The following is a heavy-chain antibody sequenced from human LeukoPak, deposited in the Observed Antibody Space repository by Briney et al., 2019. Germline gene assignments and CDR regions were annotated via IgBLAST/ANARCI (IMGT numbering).Heavy chain of an antibody. J-gene: IGHJ4*02. CDR2: INWNGGRT. D-gene: IGHD2-8*02. V-gene: IGHV3-20*04. Sequence: GGSLRLSCAASGFTFDDYGMSWVRQAPGKGVERVSGINWNGGRTVYADSVNGRFTISRDNAKNSLYLQMNSLRAQDTASYSCATGRRGVVSPFDYWGQGTLVTVSS. CDR3: ATGRRGVVSPFDY. CDR1: GFTFDDYG.